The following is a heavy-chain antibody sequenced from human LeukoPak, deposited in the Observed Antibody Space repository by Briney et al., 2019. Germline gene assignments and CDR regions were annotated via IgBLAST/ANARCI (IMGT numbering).Heavy chain of an antibody. J-gene: IGHJ4*02. CDR3: ARHRVHYYYDSSGYFDY. V-gene: IGHV4-59*08. D-gene: IGHD3-22*01. CDR2: IHYSGST. CDR1: GGSISGYY. Sequence: PSETLSLTCTVSGGSISGYYWSWIRQPPGKGLEWIGYIHYSGSTNYNPSLKSRVTTSVDTSKNQFSLKLTSVTAADTAVYYCARHRVHYYYDSSGYFDYWGQGTLVTVSS.